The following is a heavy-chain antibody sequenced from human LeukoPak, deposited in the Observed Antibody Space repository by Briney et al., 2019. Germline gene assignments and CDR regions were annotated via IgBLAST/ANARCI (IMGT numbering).Heavy chain of an antibody. Sequence: GGSLRLSCAASGFTFSSYVMHWVRQAPGKGLEWVSSISGSGGYTYYADSVKGRFTISRDNSKNTLYLQMNSLRAEDTAVYYCAGGNRGDYWGQGTLVTVSS. CDR1: GFTFSSYV. J-gene: IGHJ4*02. D-gene: IGHD1-14*01. CDR3: AGGNRGDY. CDR2: ISGSGGYT. V-gene: IGHV3-23*01.